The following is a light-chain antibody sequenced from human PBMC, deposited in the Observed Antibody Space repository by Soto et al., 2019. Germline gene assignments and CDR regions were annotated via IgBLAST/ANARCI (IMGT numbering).Light chain of an antibody. CDR3: QTWGTGIRV. CDR1: SGHSSYA. J-gene: IGLJ2*01. V-gene: IGLV4-69*01. Sequence: QPVLTQSPSASASLGASVKLTCTLSSGHSSYAIAWHQQQSEKGPRYLMTLNSDGSHSKGDGIPDRFSGSSSGAERYLTISSLQSEDEADYYCQTWGTGIRVFGGGTKLTVL. CDR2: LNSDGSH.